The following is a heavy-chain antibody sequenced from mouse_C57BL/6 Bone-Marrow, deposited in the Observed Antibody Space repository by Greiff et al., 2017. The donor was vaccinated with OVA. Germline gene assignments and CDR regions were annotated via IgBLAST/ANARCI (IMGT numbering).Heavy chain of an antibody. V-gene: IGHV1-42*01. J-gene: IGHJ4*01. Sequence: VQLKESGPELVKPGASVKISCKASGYSFTGYYMNWVKQSPEKSLEWIGEINPSTGGTTYNQKFKAKATLTVDKSSSTAYMQLKSLTSEYSAVYYCAKVDYWGQGTSVTVSS. CDR1: GYSFTGYY. CDR3: AKVDY. CDR2: INPSTGGT.